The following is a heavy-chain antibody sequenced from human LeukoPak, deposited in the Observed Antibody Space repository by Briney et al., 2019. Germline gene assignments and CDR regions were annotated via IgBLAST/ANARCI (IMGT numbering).Heavy chain of an antibody. D-gene: IGHD6-19*01. Sequence: ASVKVSCKASGYTFTSYGISWVRQGPGQGLEWMGWISAYNGNTNYAQKLQGRVTMTTDTSTSTAYMELRSLRSDDTAVYYCARDQGSSGGYYYGMDVWGQGTTVTVSS. CDR3: ARDQGSSGGYYYGMDV. V-gene: IGHV1-18*01. J-gene: IGHJ6*02. CDR1: GYTFTSYG. CDR2: ISAYNGNT.